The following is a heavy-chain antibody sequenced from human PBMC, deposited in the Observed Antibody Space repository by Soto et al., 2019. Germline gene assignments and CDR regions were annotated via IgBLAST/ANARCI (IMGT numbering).Heavy chain of an antibody. Sequence: SVKVACKSAGATFSSYSISWVRQAPGQGLEWMGGIIPIFGTANYAQKFQGRVTITADKSTSTAYMELSSLRSEDTAVYYCARGGGEYYDFCSGYAYHYYLLAVRAQRTTVTVS. D-gene: IGHD3-3*01. CDR3: ARGGGEYYDFCSGYAYHYYLLAV. CDR2: IIPIFGTA. V-gene: IGHV1-69*06. J-gene: IGHJ6*02. CDR1: GATFSSYS.